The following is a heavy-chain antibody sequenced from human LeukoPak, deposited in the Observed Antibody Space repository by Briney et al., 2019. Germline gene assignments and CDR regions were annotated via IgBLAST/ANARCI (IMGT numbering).Heavy chain of an antibody. Sequence: YYXXWIRQPXXXXVEXIGYIYYSGSTNYNPSLKNPVPISVDTSKNQFSLKLSSVTAADTAVYYCARVRWNYYDSSGYYVDDAFDIWGQGTMVTVSS. J-gene: IGHJ3*02. V-gene: IGHV4-59*01. CDR2: IYYSGST. D-gene: IGHD3-22*01. CDR3: ARVRWNYYDSSGYYVDDAFDI. CDR1: YY.